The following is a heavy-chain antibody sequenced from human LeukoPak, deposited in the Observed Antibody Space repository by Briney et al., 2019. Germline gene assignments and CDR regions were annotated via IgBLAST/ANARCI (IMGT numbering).Heavy chain of an antibody. CDR1: GYSFTSYW. J-gene: IGHJ5*02. CDR3: ARDPSSGWYLKGWFDP. V-gene: IGHV5-51*01. Sequence: GESLKISCKGSGYSFTSYWIGWVRQMPGKGLEWMGIIYPGDSDTRYSPSFQGQVTISADKSISTAYLQWSSLKASDTAMYYCARDPSSGWYLKGWFDPWGQGTLVTVSS. D-gene: IGHD6-19*01. CDR2: IYPGDSDT.